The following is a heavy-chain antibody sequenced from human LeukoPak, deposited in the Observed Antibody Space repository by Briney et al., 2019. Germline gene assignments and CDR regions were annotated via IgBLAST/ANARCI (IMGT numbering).Heavy chain of an antibody. D-gene: IGHD3-22*01. CDR2: IVVGSDDT. Sequence: ASVKVSCKASGFTFTSSAMQWVRQARGQRLEWIGWIVVGSDDTNYAQKFQERVTITRDMSTSTAYMELSSLRSDDTAVYYCVADPYYDASGPPRWFDPWGQGTLVTVSS. CDR1: GFTFTSSA. CDR3: VADPYYDASGPPRWFDP. J-gene: IGHJ5*02. V-gene: IGHV1-58*02.